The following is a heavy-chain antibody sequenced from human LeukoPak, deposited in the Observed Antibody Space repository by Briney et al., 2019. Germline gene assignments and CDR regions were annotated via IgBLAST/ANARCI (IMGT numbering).Heavy chain of an antibody. V-gene: IGHV3-64*01. CDR2: ISSNGGST. Sequence: PGGSLRLSCAASGFTFSSYAMHWVRQAPGKGLEYVSAISSNGGSTYYANSVKGRFTISRDNSKNTLYLQMGSLRAEDMAVYYCARGNSGSPGYFDYWGQGTLVTVSS. CDR1: GFTFSSYA. CDR3: ARGNSGSPGYFDY. J-gene: IGHJ4*02. D-gene: IGHD1-26*01.